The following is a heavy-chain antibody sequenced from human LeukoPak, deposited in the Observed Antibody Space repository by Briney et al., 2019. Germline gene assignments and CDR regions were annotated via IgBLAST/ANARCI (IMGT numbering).Heavy chain of an antibody. CDR1: GFTFSSYG. J-gene: IGHJ6*02. Sequence: GGSLRLSCAASGFTFSSYGMHWVRQAPGKGLEWVAVISYDGSNKYYADSVKGRFTIPRDNSKNTLYLQMNSLRAEDTAVYYCAKDFYGMDVWGQGTTVTVSS. CDR3: AKDFYGMDV. CDR2: ISYDGSNK. V-gene: IGHV3-30*18.